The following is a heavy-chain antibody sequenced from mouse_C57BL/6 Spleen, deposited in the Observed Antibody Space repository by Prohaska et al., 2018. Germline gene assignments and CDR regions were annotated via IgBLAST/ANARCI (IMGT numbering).Heavy chain of an antibody. V-gene: IGHV1-19*01. CDR1: GYTFTDYY. J-gene: IGHJ4*01. Sequence: GPVLVKPGASVKMSCKASGYTFTDYYMNWVKQSHGKSLEWIGVINPYNGGTSYNQKFKGKATLTVDKSSSTAYMELNSLTSEDSAVYYCARRGDYAMDYWGQGTSVTVSS. CDR3: ARRGDYAMDY. CDR2: INPYNGGT.